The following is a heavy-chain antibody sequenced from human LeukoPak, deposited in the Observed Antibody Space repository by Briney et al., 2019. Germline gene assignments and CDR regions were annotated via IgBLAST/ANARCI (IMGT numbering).Heavy chain of an antibody. V-gene: IGHV1-3*01. CDR2: INAGNGNT. Sequence: ASVKVSCKASGYTFTSYAMHWVRQAPGQRLEWMGWINAGNGNTKYSQKLQGRVTITRDTSASTAYMELSSLRSEDTAVYYCARGYSSSWSYFDYWGQGTLVAVSS. J-gene: IGHJ4*02. CDR1: GYTFTSYA. CDR3: ARGYSSSWSYFDY. D-gene: IGHD6-13*01.